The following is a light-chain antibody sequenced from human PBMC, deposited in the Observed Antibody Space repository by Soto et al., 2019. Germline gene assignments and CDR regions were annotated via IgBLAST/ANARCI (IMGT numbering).Light chain of an antibody. J-gene: IGKJ1*01. CDR1: RSIINW. CDR2: KAS. CDR3: QQYSDHWT. Sequence: DIQLTQSPSTLSASVVDRVTITCRASRSIINWLAWYQQKSGKGPKLLIYKASNLQTGVPSRFSGSAYGTESTLTISSLQPDDVATYYCQQYSDHWTFGQGTKVDIK. V-gene: IGKV1-5*03.